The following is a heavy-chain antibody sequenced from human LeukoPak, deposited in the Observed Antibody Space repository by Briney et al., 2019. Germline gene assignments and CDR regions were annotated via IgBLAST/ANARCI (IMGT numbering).Heavy chain of an antibody. Sequence: SETLSLTCTVSGGSISSYYWSWIRQPPGKGLEWIGYIYYSGSTNYNPSLKSRVTISVDTSKNQFSLKLSSVTAADTAVYYCARAPETGWKDVRSAFDIWGQGTMVTVSS. J-gene: IGHJ3*02. V-gene: IGHV4-59*01. CDR3: ARAPETGWKDVRSAFDI. CDR1: GGSISSYY. CDR2: IYYSGST. D-gene: IGHD1-1*01.